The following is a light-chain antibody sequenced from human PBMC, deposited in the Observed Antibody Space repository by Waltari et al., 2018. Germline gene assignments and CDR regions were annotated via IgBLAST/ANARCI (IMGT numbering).Light chain of an antibody. CDR3: GTWDSSLSGAV. V-gene: IGLV1-51*02. Sequence: QSVLTQPPSVSAAPGQRVTISCSGGSSNLGNNSFSWYRQFPGTAPKLLIYEDSERPSGIPGRFSGSKSGTSATLDITGLQAGDEADYYCGTWDSSLSGAVFGGGTHLTVL. CDR1: SSNLGNNS. J-gene: IGLJ7*01. CDR2: EDS.